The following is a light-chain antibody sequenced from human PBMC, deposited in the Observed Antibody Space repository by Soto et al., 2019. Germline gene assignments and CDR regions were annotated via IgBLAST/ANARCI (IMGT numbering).Light chain of an antibody. Sequence: DIQMTQSPSTLSASVGDRVTITCRASRSISSWLAWYQQKPGRAPKVLIYKASSLESGVPSRFSGSGSGTEFTLTISSLQPDDFATYYCQPYNSYSWTFGQGTKVEIK. CDR3: QPYNSYSWT. CDR2: KAS. J-gene: IGKJ1*01. CDR1: RSISSW. V-gene: IGKV1-5*03.